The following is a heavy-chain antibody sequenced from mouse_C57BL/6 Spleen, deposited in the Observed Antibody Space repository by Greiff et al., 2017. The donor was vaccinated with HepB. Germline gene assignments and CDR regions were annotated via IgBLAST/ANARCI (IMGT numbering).Heavy chain of an antibody. Sequence: EVKVEESGGGLVQPGGSMKLSCVASGFTFSNNWMNWVRQSPEKGFEWVVQIRLKSDNYATDYAESVKGRFTISRDDSKSSVYLQMNNLRAEDTGIYYCTDITLNAMYYWGQGTSVTVYS. V-gene: IGHV6-3*01. J-gene: IGHJ4*01. CDR3: TDITLNAMYY. CDR2: IRLKSDNYAT. D-gene: IGHD1-1*01. CDR1: GFTFSNNW.